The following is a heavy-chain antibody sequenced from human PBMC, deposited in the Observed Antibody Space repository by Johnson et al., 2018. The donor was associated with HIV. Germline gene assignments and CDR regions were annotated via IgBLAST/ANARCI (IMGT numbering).Heavy chain of an antibody. V-gene: IGHV3-7*01. D-gene: IGHD2-2*01. CDR1: GFTFDEYG. J-gene: IGHJ3*02. CDR3: AKTAAADAFDI. Sequence: MQLVESGGGVVRPGGSLRLSCEASGFTFDEYGMSWVRQAPGKGLEWVANIKQDGSEKYYVDSVKGRFTISRDNSKNTLYLQMNSLRAEDTAVYYCAKTAAADAFDIWGQGTMVTVSS. CDR2: IKQDGSEK.